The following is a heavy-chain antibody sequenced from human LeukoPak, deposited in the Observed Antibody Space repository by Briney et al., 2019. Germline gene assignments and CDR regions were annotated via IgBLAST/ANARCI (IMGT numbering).Heavy chain of an antibody. V-gene: IGHV1-18*01. Sequence: ASVKVSCKASGYTFTSYGISWVRQAPGQGLEWMGWISAYNGNTNYAQKFQGWVTMTRDTSISTAYMELSRLRSDDTAVYYCARDRGIAVAGTVPEGFDYWGQGTLVTVSS. D-gene: IGHD6-19*01. CDR1: GYTFTSYG. J-gene: IGHJ4*02. CDR3: ARDRGIAVAGTVPEGFDY. CDR2: ISAYNGNT.